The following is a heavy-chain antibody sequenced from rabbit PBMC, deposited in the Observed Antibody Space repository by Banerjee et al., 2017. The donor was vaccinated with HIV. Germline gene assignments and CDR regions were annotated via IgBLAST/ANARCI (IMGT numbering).Heavy chain of an antibody. CDR1: GFSFSSSYY. J-gene: IGHJ4*01. Sequence: SLEESGGDLVKPGASLTLTCKASGFSFSSSYYMCWVRQAPGKGLELIACIYSSNGDKWYASWVNGRFTISKTSSTTVTLQMTSLTAADTATYFCARRGSDWGDDLWGPGTLVTVS. CDR3: ARRGSDWGDDL. D-gene: IGHD4-1*01. V-gene: IGHV1S40*01. CDR2: IYSSNGDK.